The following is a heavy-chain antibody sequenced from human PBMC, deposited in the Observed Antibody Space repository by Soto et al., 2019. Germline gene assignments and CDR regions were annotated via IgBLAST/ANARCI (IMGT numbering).Heavy chain of an antibody. D-gene: IGHD3-9*01. CDR3: ARAQELRSFDWSWGGGAVDV. CDR1: GYTFTDYY. V-gene: IGHV1-2*04. J-gene: IGHJ3*01. Sequence: HVQLVQSGAEVKKPGASLRVSCKASGYTFTDYYIHWVRQAPGQGLQWMGWLSPYNGATTYAQKFQDWVTMTRDTSISTAYLDLSRLSSGDTAVYYCARAQELRSFDWSWGGGAVDVWGQGTMVTASP. CDR2: LSPYNGAT.